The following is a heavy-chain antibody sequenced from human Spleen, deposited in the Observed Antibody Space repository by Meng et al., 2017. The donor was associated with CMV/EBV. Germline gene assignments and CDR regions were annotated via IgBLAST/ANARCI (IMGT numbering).Heavy chain of an antibody. Sequence: KASGGTINNYAFTWVRQAPGQGLEWKGGIIPLFGGANYAQKFQGRVTITTDESTTTAYMELSILRSEDTALYFCAGNDQLLMYFFDYWGQGTLVTVSS. V-gene: IGHV1-69*05. CDR1: GGTINNYA. CDR3: AGNDQLLMYFFDY. J-gene: IGHJ4*02. D-gene: IGHD2-8*01. CDR2: IIPLFGGA.